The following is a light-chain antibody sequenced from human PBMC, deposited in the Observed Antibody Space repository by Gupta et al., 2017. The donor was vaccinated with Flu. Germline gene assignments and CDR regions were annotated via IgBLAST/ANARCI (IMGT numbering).Light chain of an antibody. V-gene: IGLV2-8*01. J-gene: IGLJ1*01. Sequence: QSALTQPPSASGSPGQSVTISCTGTSSDVGGYNYVSWYQQHPGKAPKLMFYEVTKRPSGVPDRFSGSKSGNTASLTVSGLQAEDEAYYYCSSYAGSNNFVFGTGTKVTVL. CDR1: SSDVGGYNY. CDR2: EVT. CDR3: SSYAGSNNFV.